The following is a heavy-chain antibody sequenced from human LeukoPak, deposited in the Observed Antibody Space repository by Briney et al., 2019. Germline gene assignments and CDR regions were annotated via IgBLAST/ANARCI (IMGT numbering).Heavy chain of an antibody. CDR1: GDSITSSNW. J-gene: IGHJ4*02. CDR3: ARVSGYDWESFYDY. CDR2: IYHSGNT. V-gene: IGHV4-4*02. D-gene: IGHD5-12*01. Sequence: PSETLSLTCAVSGDSITSSNWWSWVRQPPEKGLEWIGEIYHSGNTNYNPPLKSRVTISLDKSKNQFSLKLRSVTAADTAVYYCARVSGYDWESFYDYWGQGTLVTVSS.